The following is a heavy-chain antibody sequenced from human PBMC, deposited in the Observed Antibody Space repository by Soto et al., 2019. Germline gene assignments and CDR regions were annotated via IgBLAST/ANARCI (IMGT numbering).Heavy chain of an antibody. CDR2: ISYDGSNK. V-gene: IGHV3-30*18. J-gene: IGHJ6*02. CDR3: AKEKALWFGESRPNYYGMDV. D-gene: IGHD3-10*01. CDR1: GFTFSSYG. Sequence: PGGSLRLSCAASGFTFSSYGMHWVRQAPGKGLEWVAVISYDGSNKYYADSVKGRFTISRDNSKNTLYLQMNSLRAEDTAVYYCAKEKALWFGESRPNYYGMDVWGQGTTVTVSS.